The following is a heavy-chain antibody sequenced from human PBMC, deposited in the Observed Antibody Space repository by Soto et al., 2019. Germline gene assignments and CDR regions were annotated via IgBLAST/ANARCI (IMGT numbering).Heavy chain of an antibody. D-gene: IGHD6-19*01. V-gene: IGHV1-69*13. J-gene: IGHJ4*02. CDR3: AREAEEAVAGTFDY. CDR2: IIPIFGTA. CDR1: GGTFSSYA. Sequence: GASVKVSCKASGGTFSSYAISWVRQAPGQGLEWMGGIIPIFGTANYAQKFQGRVTITADESTSTAYMELSSLRSEDTAVYYCAREAEEAVAGTFDYWGQGTLVTVSS.